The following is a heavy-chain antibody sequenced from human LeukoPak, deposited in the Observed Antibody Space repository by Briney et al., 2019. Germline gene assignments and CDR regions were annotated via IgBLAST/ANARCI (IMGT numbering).Heavy chain of an antibody. CDR3: AGGDSSGWYFDY. CDR2: INWNGGST. CDR1: GFTFEEHG. Sequence: PGGSLRLSCAASGFTFEEHGMSWVRQAPGKGLEWVSGINWNGGSTGYGESAKGRFTISRDNAKNSLYLQMNSLRAEDTALYYCAGGDSSGWYFDYWGQGTLVTVSS. D-gene: IGHD6-19*01. J-gene: IGHJ4*02. V-gene: IGHV3-20*04.